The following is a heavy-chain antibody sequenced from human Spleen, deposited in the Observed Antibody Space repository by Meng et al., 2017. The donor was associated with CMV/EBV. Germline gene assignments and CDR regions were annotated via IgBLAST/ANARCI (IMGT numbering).Heavy chain of an antibody. J-gene: IGHJ4*02. D-gene: IGHD2-2*01. CDR1: GFTFSSYA. V-gene: IGHV3-30*04. Sequence: GESLKISCAASGFTFSSYAMHWVRQAPGKGLEWVAVISYDGSNKYYADSVKGRFTISRDNSKNSLYLQMHGLRVEDTAFYYCRVVGYCNNNSCPPFESWGQGTLVTVSS. CDR2: ISYDGSNK. CDR3: RVVGYCNNNSCPPFES.